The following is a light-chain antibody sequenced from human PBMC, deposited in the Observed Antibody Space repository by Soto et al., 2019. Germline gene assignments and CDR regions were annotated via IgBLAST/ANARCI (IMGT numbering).Light chain of an antibody. Sequence: QSALTQPASVSWSPGQSITISCTGTSSDVGGYNFVSWYQQHPDKVPKLMIYEVSNRPSGVSNRFSGSKSGNTASLTISGLQAEDEADYYCSSYTSSSTYVFGTGTKVTVL. V-gene: IGLV2-14*01. CDR1: SSDVGGYNF. CDR2: EVS. CDR3: SSYTSSSTYV. J-gene: IGLJ1*01.